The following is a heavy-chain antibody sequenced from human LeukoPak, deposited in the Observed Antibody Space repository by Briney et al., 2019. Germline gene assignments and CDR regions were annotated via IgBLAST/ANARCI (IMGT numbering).Heavy chain of an antibody. CDR3: ARHYYDNIGYYYARYYYFMDV. J-gene: IGHJ6*03. V-gene: IGHV5-51*01. CDR2: IYPNNSET. CDR1: GYIFTNYW. D-gene: IGHD3-22*01. Sequence: PGESLKLSCQASGYIFTNYWIGWVRQMPGKGLEWMGIIYPNNSETKYSPSFQGQVTISADKSLTTAYLQWSSLKASDTAIYYCARHYYDNIGYYYARYYYFMDVWGEGTTVTVSS.